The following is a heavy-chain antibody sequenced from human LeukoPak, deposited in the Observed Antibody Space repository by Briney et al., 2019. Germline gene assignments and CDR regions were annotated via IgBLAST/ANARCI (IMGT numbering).Heavy chain of an antibody. CDR1: GYTFTSYG. J-gene: IGHJ6*02. V-gene: IGHV1-8*02. D-gene: IGHD3-3*01. Sequence: GASVKVSCKASGYTFTSYGISWVRQATGQGLEWMGWMNPNSGNTGYAQKFQGRVTMTRNTSISTAYMELSSLRSEDTAVYYCARVQRRNYDFWSGYRYYYGMDVWGQGTTVTVSS. CDR3: ARVQRRNYDFWSGYRYYYGMDV. CDR2: MNPNSGNT.